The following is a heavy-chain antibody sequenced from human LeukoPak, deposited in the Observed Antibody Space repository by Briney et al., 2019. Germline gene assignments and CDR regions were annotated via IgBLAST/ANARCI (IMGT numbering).Heavy chain of an antibody. V-gene: IGHV3-15*01. J-gene: IGHJ4*02. CDR2: IQSTTNGGTP. D-gene: IGHD1-14*01. CDR1: VFTFINAW. CDR3: TSGVGTLDY. Sequence: PGGSLRLSCAASVFTFINAWMTWVRQAPGKGLEWGGRIQSTTNGGTPDYATPVKGRFTISRDDSKNTLYLQMNSLKTEDTAVYYCTSGVGTLDYWGQGALVTVSS.